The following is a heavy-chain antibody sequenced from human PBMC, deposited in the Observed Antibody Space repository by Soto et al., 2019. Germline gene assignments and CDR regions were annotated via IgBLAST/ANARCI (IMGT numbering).Heavy chain of an antibody. CDR3: VNGDLDTAVVNRPDAFDF. D-gene: IGHD5-18*01. CDR2: ISYDGNNK. J-gene: IGHJ3*01. CDR1: GFIFSDFG. V-gene: IGHV3-30*18. Sequence: PGGSLRLSCEASGFIFSDFGMHWVRQAPGKGLEWVAVISYDGNNKYYAQSVKGRFTISRDNAKSTLFLNMDSLRAEDTAVYQCVNGDLDTAVVNRPDAFDFWGPGTMVTVSS.